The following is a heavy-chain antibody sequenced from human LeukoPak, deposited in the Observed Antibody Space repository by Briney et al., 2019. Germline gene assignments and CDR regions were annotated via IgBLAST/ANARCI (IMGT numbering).Heavy chain of an antibody. V-gene: IGHV4-59*01. Sequence: PSETLSLTRSVSGGPISSYWWSWIRQPPGKGLEWIGYIYYTGSTNYSPSLKSRVTISTDTSKHQFSLKLTSVTAADTAVYYCARALSHGYSDFWGQGTLVTVSS. D-gene: IGHD5-18*01. CDR3: ARALSHGYSDF. CDR2: IYYTGST. CDR1: GGPISSYW. J-gene: IGHJ4*02.